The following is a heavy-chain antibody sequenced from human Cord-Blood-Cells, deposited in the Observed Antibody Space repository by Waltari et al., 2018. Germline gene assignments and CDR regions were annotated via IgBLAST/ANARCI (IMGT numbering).Heavy chain of an antibody. CDR2: IYYSGST. V-gene: IGHV4-39*01. D-gene: IGHD4-4*01. CDR1: VGSISSSSYY. Sequence: QLQLQESGPGLVKPSETLSLTCTVSVGSISSSSYYWGWIGQPPGKGREWIGSIYYSGSTYYNPSLKSRVTISIDTSKNQFSLKLSSVTAADTAVYYCARHRLDYSNYDFDYWGQGTLVTVSS. J-gene: IGHJ4*02. CDR3: ARHRLDYSNYDFDY.